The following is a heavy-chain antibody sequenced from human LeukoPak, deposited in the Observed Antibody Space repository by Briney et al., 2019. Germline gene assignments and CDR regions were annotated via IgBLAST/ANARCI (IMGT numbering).Heavy chain of an antibody. CDR3: ASNVYDFWSGYAQNFDL. V-gene: IGHV4-30-4*08. D-gene: IGHD3-3*01. J-gene: IGHJ2*01. Sequence: SETLALTCTVSGGSISSGDYYWSWIRQPPGKGLEWIGYIYYSGSTYYNPSLKSRVTISIDTSKNQFSLKLSSVTAADTAVYYCASNVYDFWSGYAQNFDLWGRGTLVTVSS. CDR1: GGSISSGDYY. CDR2: IYYSGST.